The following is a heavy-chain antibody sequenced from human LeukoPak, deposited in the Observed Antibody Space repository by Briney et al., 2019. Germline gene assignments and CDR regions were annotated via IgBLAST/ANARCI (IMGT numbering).Heavy chain of an antibody. CDR3: AKTIYYDSSDPFDY. CDR1: GFTFSSYA. J-gene: IGHJ4*02. V-gene: IGHV3-23*01. D-gene: IGHD3-22*01. CDR2: ISGSGGST. Sequence: SGGSLRLSCAASGFTFSSYAMSWVRQAPGKGLEWVSAISGSGGSTYYADSVKGRFTISRDNSKNTLYLQMNSLRAEDTAVHYCAKTIYYDSSDPFDYWGQGTLVTVSS.